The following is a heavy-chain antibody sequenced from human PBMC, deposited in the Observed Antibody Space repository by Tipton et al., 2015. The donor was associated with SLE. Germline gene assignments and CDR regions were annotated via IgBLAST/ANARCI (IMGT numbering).Heavy chain of an antibody. J-gene: IGHJ4*02. CDR3: VKDMLGTGFYLDD. V-gene: IGHV3-9*01. D-gene: IGHD3-10*02. Sequence: SLRLSCAASGFKFDDCAMHWVRQRPGKGLEWVAGINWNSGSIGYADSVQGRFTISRDNAKNSLYLHMNSLRPEDTAFYYCVKDMLGTGFYLDDSGVGTLVGVSS. CDR1: GFKFDDCA. CDR2: INWNSGSI.